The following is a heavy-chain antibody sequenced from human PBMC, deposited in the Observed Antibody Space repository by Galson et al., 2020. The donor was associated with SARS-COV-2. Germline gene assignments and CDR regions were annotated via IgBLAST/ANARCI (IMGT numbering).Heavy chain of an antibody. CDR1: GYTLTELC. Sequence: ASVKVSGKVSGYTLTELCMHWVRQAPGKGLEWMGGFDPRDGETIYAQKFQGRVTMTEDTSTDTAYMELSSLRSEDTAVYYCATEGLVWFGELAKAYYHGMDVWGQGTMVTVSS. J-gene: IGHJ6*02. CDR3: ATEGLVWFGELAKAYYHGMDV. D-gene: IGHD3-10*01. CDR2: FDPRDGET. V-gene: IGHV1-24*01.